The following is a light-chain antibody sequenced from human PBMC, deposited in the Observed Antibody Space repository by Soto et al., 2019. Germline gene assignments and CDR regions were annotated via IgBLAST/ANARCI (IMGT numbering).Light chain of an antibody. CDR2: DVS. J-gene: IGLJ2*01. CDR3: SSYTSSSTRGVV. Sequence: QSALTQPASVSGSPGQSITISCTGTSSDVGGYNYVSWYQQHPGKAPELMIYDVSNRPSGVSNRFSGSKSGNTASLTISGLQAEDEADYYCSSYTSSSTRGVVFGGGTKVTV. CDR1: SSDVGGYNY. V-gene: IGLV2-14*01.